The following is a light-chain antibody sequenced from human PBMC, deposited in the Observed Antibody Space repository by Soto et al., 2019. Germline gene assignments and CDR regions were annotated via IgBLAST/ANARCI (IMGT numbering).Light chain of an antibody. J-gene: IGKJ4*01. V-gene: IGKV3-15*01. CDR3: PQYNNRPLT. CDR2: GAS. Sequence: EIVMTQSPATLSVSPGERATLSCRASQSVSSNLAWYQQKPGQAPRLLIYGASTRATGIPARLSGSGSGTEFTLTISSRQSEDPAVYYCPQYNNRPLTFGGGTKVEIE. CDR1: QSVSSN.